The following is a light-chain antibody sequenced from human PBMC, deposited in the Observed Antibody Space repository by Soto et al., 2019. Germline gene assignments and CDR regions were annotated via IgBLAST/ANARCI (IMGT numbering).Light chain of an antibody. Sequence: IVLTQSPGTVSVSPGERSTLSCRASQSVSSNLAWYQQKPGQAPRLLIYGASTRATGIPARFSGSGSGTEFTLTISSLQSEDFAVYYCQQYNNWPITFGQGTRLEIK. CDR2: GAS. V-gene: IGKV3-15*01. CDR1: QSVSSN. CDR3: QQYNNWPIT. J-gene: IGKJ5*01.